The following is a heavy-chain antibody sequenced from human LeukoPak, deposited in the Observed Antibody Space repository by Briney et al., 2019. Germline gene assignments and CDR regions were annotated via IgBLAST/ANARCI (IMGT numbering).Heavy chain of an antibody. CDR2: ISVVGGST. D-gene: IGHD3-3*01. CDR1: GFTFDDYA. CDR3: AKDRADRTIFGVVIMGGYFDY. Sequence: GGSLRLSCAASGFTFDDYALHWVRQAPGKGLKWVYRISVVGGSTYNADSVEGRFTISRDNSKTSLYLQMTSLRTEDTALYYCAKDRADRTIFGVVIMGGYFDYWGQGTLVTVSS. J-gene: IGHJ4*02. V-gene: IGHV3-43*02.